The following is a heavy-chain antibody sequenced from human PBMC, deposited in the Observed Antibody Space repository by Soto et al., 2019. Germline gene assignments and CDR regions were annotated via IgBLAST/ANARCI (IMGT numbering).Heavy chain of an antibody. CDR1: GGSISSGGYY. J-gene: IGHJ5*02. CDR2: VYYSGSA. Sequence: SETLSLTCTVSGGSISSGGYYWSWIRQHPGKGLEWIGYVYYSGSAYYNPSLKSRVTISVDTSKNQFSLKLSSVTAADTAVYYCATQTGFTNWFDPWGQGTLVTVPS. V-gene: IGHV4-31*03. CDR3: ATQTGFTNWFDP. D-gene: IGHD1-1*01.